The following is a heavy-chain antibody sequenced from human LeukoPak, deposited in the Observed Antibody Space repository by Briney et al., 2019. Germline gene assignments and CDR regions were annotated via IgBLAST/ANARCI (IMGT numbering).Heavy chain of an antibody. CDR1: GYTFTNFG. CDR2: ITPYNGNT. J-gene: IGHJ6*03. CDR3: ARVAFLGDFWSGYFSSRYYYMDV. V-gene: IGHV1-18*01. Sequence: ASVKVSCKASGYTFTNFGISWVRQAPGQGLEWMGWITPYNGNTNYAQKLQGRVTMTTDTSTSTAYMELRSLRSDDTAVYYCARVAFLGDFWSGYFSSRYYYMDVWGKGTTVTVSS. D-gene: IGHD3-3*01.